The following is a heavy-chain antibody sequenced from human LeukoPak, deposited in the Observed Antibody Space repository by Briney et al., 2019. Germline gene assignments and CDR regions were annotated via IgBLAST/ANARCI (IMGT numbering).Heavy chain of an antibody. V-gene: IGHV3-23*01. D-gene: IGHD1-26*01. CDR2: ISGSGGST. CDR3: AKDHYGGSYYLCLFDY. CDR1: GFTFSSYA. Sequence: GGSLRLSCAASGFTFSSYAMSWVRQAPGKGLEWVSAISGSGGSTYYADSVKGRFTISRGNSKNTLYLQMNSLRAEDTAVYYCAKDHYGGSYYLCLFDYWGQGTLVTVSS. J-gene: IGHJ4*02.